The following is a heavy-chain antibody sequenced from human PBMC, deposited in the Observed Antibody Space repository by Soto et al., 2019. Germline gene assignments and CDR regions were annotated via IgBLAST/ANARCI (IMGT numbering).Heavy chain of an antibody. D-gene: IGHD3-16*01. CDR1: GYTFASYS. CDR2: INPSGGTT. V-gene: IGHV1-46*01. Sequence: QVQLVQSGAEVKKPGASVKVSCKASGYTFASYSMHWVRQAPGQGLEWMGIINPSGGTTTYAQKFHDRVTITREACTTTAYMELSSMRPEDTAVDYCARRIRDSAHWWGRRSLVTVST. J-gene: IGHJ4*02. CDR3: ARRIRDSAHW.